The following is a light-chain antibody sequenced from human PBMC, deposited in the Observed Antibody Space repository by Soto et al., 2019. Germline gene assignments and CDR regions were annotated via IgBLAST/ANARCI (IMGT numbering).Light chain of an antibody. J-gene: IGLJ1*01. V-gene: IGLV2-14*01. CDR1: SSDVGGYHY. CDR2: EVS. CDR3: SSYTSSSTYYV. Sequence: LTLPDSVSGSRGQSTPISCTGTSSDVGGYHYVSWYQQHPGKAPKLMIYEVSNRPSRVSNRFSGSTYGNTASMTISGLQAEEEADYYCSSYTSSSTYYVFGTGTKVTVL.